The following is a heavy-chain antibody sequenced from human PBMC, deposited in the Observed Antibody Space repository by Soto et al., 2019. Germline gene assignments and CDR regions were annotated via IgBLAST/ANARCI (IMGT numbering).Heavy chain of an antibody. CDR1: GFTFSSYA. V-gene: IGHV3-30-3*01. J-gene: IGHJ6*02. Sequence: ESGGGVVQPGRSLRLSCAASGFTFSSYAMHWVRQAPGKGLEWVAVISYDGSNKYYADSVKGRFTISRDNSKNTLYLQMNSLRAEDTAVYYCAKDLIPGGGDYGDYYYGMDVWGQGTTVTVSS. CDR3: AKDLIPGGGDYGDYYYGMDV. CDR2: ISYDGSNK. D-gene: IGHD4-17*01.